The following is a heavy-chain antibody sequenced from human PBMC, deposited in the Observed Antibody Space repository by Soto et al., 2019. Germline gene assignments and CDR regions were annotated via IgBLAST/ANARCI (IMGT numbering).Heavy chain of an antibody. CDR2: IYYSGST. Sequence: SETLSLTCTVSGGSISSSSYYWGWIRQPPGKGLEWIGYIYYSGSTNYNPSLKSRVTISVDTSKNQFSLKLSSVTAADTAVYYCARARIQLWLVWFDPWGQGTLVTVSS. V-gene: IGHV4-61*05. J-gene: IGHJ5*02. D-gene: IGHD5-18*01. CDR1: GGSISSSSYY. CDR3: ARARIQLWLVWFDP.